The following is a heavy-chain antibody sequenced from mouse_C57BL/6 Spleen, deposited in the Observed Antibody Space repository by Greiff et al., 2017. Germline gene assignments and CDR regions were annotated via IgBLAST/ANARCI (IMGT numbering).Heavy chain of an antibody. Sequence: QVQLQQPGAELVMPGASVKLSCKASGYTFTSYWMHWVKQRPGQGLEWIGEIDPSDSYTNYNQKFKGKSTLTVDKSSSTAYMPLSSLTSEDSAVYYCARGDNYGGWFAYWGQGTLVTVSA. J-gene: IGHJ3*01. D-gene: IGHD1-1*01. CDR3: ARGDNYGGWFAY. CDR2: IDPSDSYT. V-gene: IGHV1-69*01. CDR1: GYTFTSYW.